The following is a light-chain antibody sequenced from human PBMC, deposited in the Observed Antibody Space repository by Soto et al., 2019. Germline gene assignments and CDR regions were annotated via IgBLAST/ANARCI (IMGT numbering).Light chain of an antibody. CDR2: DVS. Sequence: QSALTQPRSVSGSPGQSVTISCTGTSSDVGGYNYVSWYQQHPGKAPKLMIYDVSKRPSGVPDRFSGSKSGNTAPLTISGLQAEDEADYYCCSYVGSYVFGTGTKVTVL. CDR3: CSYVGSYV. J-gene: IGLJ1*01. CDR1: SSDVGGYNY. V-gene: IGLV2-11*01.